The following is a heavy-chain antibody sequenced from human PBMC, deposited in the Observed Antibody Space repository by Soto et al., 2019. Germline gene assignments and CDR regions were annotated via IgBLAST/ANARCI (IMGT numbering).Heavy chain of an antibody. Sequence: QVQLVESGGGVVQPGRSLRLSCTSSTVTINVHGIQWVRQAPGKGLEWVAFISNDGRTQYYADSVKGRFTISRDYSKKIVDLQMNSLSNEETAVYYCARDIWSGDYKWFDSWGPGTLVTVSS. J-gene: IGHJ5*01. CDR3: ARDIWSGDYKWFDS. CDR1: TVTINVHG. V-gene: IGHV3-30*03. D-gene: IGHD3-3*01. CDR2: ISNDGRTQ.